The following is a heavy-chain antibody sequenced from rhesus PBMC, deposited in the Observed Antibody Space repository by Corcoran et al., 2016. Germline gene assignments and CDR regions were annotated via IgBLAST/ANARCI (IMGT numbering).Heavy chain of an antibody. V-gene: IGHV3S5*01. CDR3: AKARYYSSWSLVY. J-gene: IGHJ4*01. CDR2: INSGGVST. D-gene: IGHD6-13*01. CDR1: GFAFSSYG. Sequence: EVQLVETGGGLVQPGGSLKLSCAASGFAFSSYGMSWVRQVPGKGLEWVSAINSGGVSTYYADSVTGRFTISGANSKITLSLQLNSRRAEDTAVYYCAKARYYSSWSLVYWGQGVLVTVSS.